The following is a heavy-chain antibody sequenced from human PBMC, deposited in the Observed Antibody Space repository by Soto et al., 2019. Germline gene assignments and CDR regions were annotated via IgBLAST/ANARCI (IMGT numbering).Heavy chain of an antibody. Sequence: GGSLRLSCAASGVTFSSYAMSWVRQAPGKGLEWVSAISGSGGSTYYADSVKGRLTISRDNSKNTLYLQMNSLRAEDTAVYYCAKSPAGYYYYYGMDVWGQGTTVTVSS. D-gene: IGHD2-2*01. J-gene: IGHJ6*02. CDR1: GVTFSSYA. V-gene: IGHV3-23*01. CDR2: ISGSGGST. CDR3: AKSPAGYYYYYGMDV.